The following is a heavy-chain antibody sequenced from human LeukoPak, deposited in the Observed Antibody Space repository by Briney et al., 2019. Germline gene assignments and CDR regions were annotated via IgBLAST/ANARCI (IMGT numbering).Heavy chain of an antibody. CDR1: GFTFSSYG. Sequence: PGRSLRLSCAASGFTFSSYGMHWVRQAPGKGLEWVAVISYDGSNKYYADSVKGRFTISRDNSKNTLYLQMNNLRAEDTAVYYCATSETAERYCSGGSCYSGDYYYGMDVWGKGTTVTVSS. V-gene: IGHV3-30*03. D-gene: IGHD2-15*01. J-gene: IGHJ6*04. CDR2: ISYDGSNK. CDR3: ATSETAERYCSGGSCYSGDYYYGMDV.